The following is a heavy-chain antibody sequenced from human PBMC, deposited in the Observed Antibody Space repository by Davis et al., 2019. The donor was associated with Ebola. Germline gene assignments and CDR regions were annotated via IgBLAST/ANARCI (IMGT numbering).Heavy chain of an antibody. V-gene: IGHV1-2*02. CDR1: GYTFTGYY. D-gene: IGHD3-10*01. CDR2: INPNSGGT. J-gene: IGHJ4*02. Sequence: ASVKVSCKASGYTFTGYYMHWVRQAPGQGLEWMGWINPNSGGTNYAQKFQGRVTMTEDTSTDTAYMELSSLRSEDTAVYYRATVSGGSGSFDYWGQGTLVTVSS. CDR3: ATVSGGSGSFDY.